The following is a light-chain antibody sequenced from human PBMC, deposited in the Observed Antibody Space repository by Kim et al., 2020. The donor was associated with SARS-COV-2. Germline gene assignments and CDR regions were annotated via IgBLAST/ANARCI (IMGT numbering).Light chain of an antibody. CDR1: QSRVYMDASTY. CDR3: MQATHWPWT. V-gene: IGKV2-30*01. J-gene: IGKJ1*01. CDR2: KVA. Sequence: PASISCRSSQSRVYMDASTYLNWFQQRPGQAPRRLIYKVANRDSGVPDRFSGSGSGTDFTLKISRVEAEDVGVYYCMQATHWPWTFGQGTKVDIK.